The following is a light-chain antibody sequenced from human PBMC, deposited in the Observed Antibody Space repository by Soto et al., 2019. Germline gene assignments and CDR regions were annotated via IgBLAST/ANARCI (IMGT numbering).Light chain of an antibody. Sequence: QSALTQPPSASGSPGKSVTISCTGTSSDVGGYNYVSWYQQHPGKAPKLMIYEVSKRPSGVPDRFSGSKSGITASLTVSGLQSEDEADYYCSSYAGSNNFGVFGGGTKLTVL. CDR1: SSDVGGYNY. J-gene: IGLJ2*01. CDR2: EVS. CDR3: SSYAGSNNFGV. V-gene: IGLV2-8*01.